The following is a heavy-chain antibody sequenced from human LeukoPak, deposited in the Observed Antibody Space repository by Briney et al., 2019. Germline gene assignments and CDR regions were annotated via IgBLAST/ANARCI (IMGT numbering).Heavy chain of an antibody. J-gene: IGHJ4*02. D-gene: IGHD4-17*01. V-gene: IGHV4-34*01. Sequence: SETLSLTCAVSGVSFNDYYWSWVRQTPGKGLEWIGEINHSGYTNDSPSPKSRVTLSIATSRKQFSLNLRSVTVADTGIYYCTRMTTGHDYWGQGTLVTVSS. CDR2: INHSGYT. CDR3: TRMTTGHDY. CDR1: GVSFNDYY.